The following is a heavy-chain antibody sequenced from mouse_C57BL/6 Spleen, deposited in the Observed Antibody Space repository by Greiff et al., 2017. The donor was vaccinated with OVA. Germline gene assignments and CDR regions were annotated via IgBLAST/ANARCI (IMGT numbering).Heavy chain of an antibody. D-gene: IGHD1-1*01. CDR2: IDPETGGT. Sequence: VQLQQSGAELVRPGASVTLSCKASGYTFTDYGMHWVKQTPVHGLEWIGAIDPETGGTAYNQKFKGKAILTADKSSSTAYMELRSLTSEDSAVYYCTRDTTDWYFDVWGTGTTVTVSS. J-gene: IGHJ1*03. V-gene: IGHV1-15*01. CDR1: GYTFTDYG. CDR3: TRDTTDWYFDV.